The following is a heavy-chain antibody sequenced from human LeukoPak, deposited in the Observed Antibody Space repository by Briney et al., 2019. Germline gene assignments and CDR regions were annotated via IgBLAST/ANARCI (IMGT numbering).Heavy chain of an antibody. D-gene: IGHD3-10*01. CDR3: ARGGYYGSGSYSFDH. J-gene: IGHJ4*02. V-gene: IGHV4-4*02. CDR1: GGSISSSNW. Sequence: SETLSLTCAVSGGSISSSNWWSWVRQPPGKGLEWIGEIYHSGSTNYNPSLKSRVTISVDKSKNQFSLKLSSVTAADTAVYYCARGGYYGSGSYSFDHWGQGTLVTVSS. CDR2: IYHSGST.